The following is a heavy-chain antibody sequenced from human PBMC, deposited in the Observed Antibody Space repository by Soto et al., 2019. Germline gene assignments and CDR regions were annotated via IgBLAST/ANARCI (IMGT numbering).Heavy chain of an antibody. J-gene: IGHJ4*02. CDR2: INAGNGNT. Sequence: ASVKVSCKASGYTFTSYAMHWVRQAPGQRLEWMGWINAGNGNTKHSQKFQGRVTITRDTSASTAYMELSSLRAEDTAVYYCAKYAMIVVVITHFDYWGQGTLVTVSS. CDR3: AKYAMIVVVITHFDY. CDR1: GYTFTSYA. D-gene: IGHD3-22*01. V-gene: IGHV1-3*01.